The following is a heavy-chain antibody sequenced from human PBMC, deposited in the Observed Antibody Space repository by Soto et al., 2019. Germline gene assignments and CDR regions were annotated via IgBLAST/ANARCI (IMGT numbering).Heavy chain of an antibody. CDR3: ARGGVSTRTFDY. D-gene: IGHD3-3*01. Sequence: PWESLTIYCTCSGDNFSCYWIAWVRQMPGKGLELMGIIYPSDSDTRYRPSFQGQVTISADKSISSAYLQWSSLRASDTAMYYCARGGVSTRTFDYWGQGTPVTVSS. CDR2: IYPSDSDT. V-gene: IGHV5-51*01. J-gene: IGHJ4*02. CDR1: GDNFSCYW.